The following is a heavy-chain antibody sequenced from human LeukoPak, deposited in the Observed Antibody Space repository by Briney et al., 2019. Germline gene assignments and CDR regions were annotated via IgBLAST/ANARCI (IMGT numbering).Heavy chain of an antibody. CDR3: ARQINYYDSSGYYDY. J-gene: IGHJ4*02. V-gene: IGHV4-59*08. D-gene: IGHD3-22*01. Sequence: SETLSLTCTVSGGSISSYYWSWIRQPPGKGLEWIGYIYYSGSTNYNPSLKSRVTISVDTSKNQFSLKLSSVTAADTAVYYCARQINYYDSSGYYDYWGQGTLVTVSS. CDR1: GGSISSYY. CDR2: IYYSGST.